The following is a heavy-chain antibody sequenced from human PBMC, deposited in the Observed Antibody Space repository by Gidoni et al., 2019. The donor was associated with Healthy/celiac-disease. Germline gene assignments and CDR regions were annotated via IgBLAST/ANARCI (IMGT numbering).Heavy chain of an antibody. J-gene: IGHJ4*02. Sequence: QLQLQESGPGLVKPSATLSLTCTVSGGSSSSSSYYWGWIRQPPGKGLEWIGSIYYSGSTYYNPSLKSRVTISVDTSKNQFSLKLSSVTAADTAVYYCARQPGYSGYYFDYWGQGTLVTVSS. CDR2: IYYSGST. V-gene: IGHV4-39*01. CDR1: GGSSSSSSYY. D-gene: IGHD5-12*01. CDR3: ARQPGYSGYYFDY.